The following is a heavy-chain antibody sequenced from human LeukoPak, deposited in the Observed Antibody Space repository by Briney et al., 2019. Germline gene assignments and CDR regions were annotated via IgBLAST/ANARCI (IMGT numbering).Heavy chain of an antibody. D-gene: IGHD4/OR15-4a*01. J-gene: IGHJ3*02. CDR3: ERGGRAKYI. V-gene: IGHV4-34*01. Sequence: SETLSLTCAVYGGSFSGYYWSWIRQPPGKGLEWIGEINHSGSTNYNPSLKSRVTISVDTSKNQFSLKLSSVTAADTDVYYCERGGRAKYIWGQGTVVTVSS. CDR2: INHSGST. CDR1: GGSFSGYY.